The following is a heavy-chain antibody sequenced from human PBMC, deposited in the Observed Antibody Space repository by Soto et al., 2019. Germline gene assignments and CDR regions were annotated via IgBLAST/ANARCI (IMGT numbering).Heavy chain of an antibody. Sequence: EVQLVESGGYLVQPGGSLRLSCVASGFTFNTYWMSWVRQAPGKGLEWVANIKEDGSDKYYVDSVKGRFTISRDNAKNLLYLQMNSLGAGDTAMYYCARFTRGSSGDYWGQGTLVTVSS. CDR2: IKEDGSDK. CDR3: ARFTRGSSGDY. V-gene: IGHV3-7*01. CDR1: GFTFNTYW. J-gene: IGHJ4*02. D-gene: IGHD6-25*01.